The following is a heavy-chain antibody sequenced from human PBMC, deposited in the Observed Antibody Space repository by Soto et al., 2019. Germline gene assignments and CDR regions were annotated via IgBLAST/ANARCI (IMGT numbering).Heavy chain of an antibody. Sequence: GGSLRLSCAASGFTFSSYSMNWVRQAPGKGLEWVSSISSSSSYIYYADSVKGRFTISRDNAKNSLYLQMNSLRAEDTVVYYCARDRTLSPPDAFDIWGQGTTVTVSS. CDR2: ISSSSSYI. CDR3: ARDRTLSPPDAFDI. CDR1: GFTFSSYS. V-gene: IGHV3-21*01. J-gene: IGHJ3*02. D-gene: IGHD2-2*01.